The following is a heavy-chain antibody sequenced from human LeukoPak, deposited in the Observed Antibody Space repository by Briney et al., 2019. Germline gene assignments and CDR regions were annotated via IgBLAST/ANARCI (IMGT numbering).Heavy chain of an antibody. Sequence: ASVKVSCKASGYTFTSYDINWVRQATGQGLEWMGWMNPNSGNTGYAQKFQGRVTMTRNTSISTAYMELSSLRSADTAVYYCRRALPGIGLQGEPPRCWFDPWGQGTLVTVSS. J-gene: IGHJ5*02. CDR1: GYTFTSYD. CDR2: MNPNSGNT. CDR3: RRALPGIGLQGEPPRCWFDP. D-gene: IGHD1-14*01. V-gene: IGHV1-8*01.